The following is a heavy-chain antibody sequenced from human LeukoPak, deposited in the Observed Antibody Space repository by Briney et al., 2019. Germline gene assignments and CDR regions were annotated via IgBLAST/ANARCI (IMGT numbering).Heavy chain of an antibody. V-gene: IGHV3-23*01. CDR3: AKDRVCSGGSCYFDY. Sequence: GGSLRLSCAASGFTFSNYAMSWVRQAPGKGLEWVSGITGSGGSTFYADSVKGRFTISRDNSKNTLYLQMNSLRAEDMAVYYCAKDRVCSGGSCYFDYWGQGTLVTVSS. CDR1: GFTFSNYA. D-gene: IGHD2-15*01. J-gene: IGHJ4*02. CDR2: ITGSGGST.